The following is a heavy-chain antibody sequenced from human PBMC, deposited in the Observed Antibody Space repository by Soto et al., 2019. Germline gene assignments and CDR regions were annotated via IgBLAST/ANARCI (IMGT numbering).Heavy chain of an antibody. CDR1: GFTFDDYA. D-gene: IGHD6-19*01. V-gene: IGHV3-9*01. J-gene: IGHJ4*02. CDR2: ISWNSGSI. CDR3: AKDTAIAVAGTGALWD. Sequence: GGSLRLSCAASGFTFDDYAMHWVRQAPGKGLEWVSGISWNSGSIGYADSVKGRFTISRDNAKNSLYLQMNSLRAEDTALYYCAKDTAIAVAGTGALWDWGQGTLVTVSS.